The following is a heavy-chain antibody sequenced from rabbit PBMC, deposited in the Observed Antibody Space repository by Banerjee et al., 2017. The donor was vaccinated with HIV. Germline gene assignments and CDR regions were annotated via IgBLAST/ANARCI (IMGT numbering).Heavy chain of an antibody. Sequence: QEQLEESGGDLVKPEGSLTLTCTASGFDFSSNAMCWVRQAPGKGLEWIGCINTNSGNTVYASWAKGRFTISRTSSTTVTLQMTSLTAADTATYFCTRLGLWGQGTLVTVS. J-gene: IGHJ3*01. V-gene: IGHV1S45*01. CDR3: TRLGL. CDR2: INTNSGNT. D-gene: IGHD6-1*01. CDR1: GFDFSSNA.